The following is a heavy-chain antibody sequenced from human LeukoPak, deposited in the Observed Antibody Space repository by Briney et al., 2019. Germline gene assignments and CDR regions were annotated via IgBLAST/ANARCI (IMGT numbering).Heavy chain of an antibody. CDR1: GGSISSYY. D-gene: IGHD3-22*01. V-gene: IGHV4-59*01. Sequence: TASETLSLTCIVSGGSISSYYWSWIRQPPGKGLEWIGCIYYTGSTNYNPSLKSRVTISLDTSNNQFSLRLSSVTAADTAVYYCARYDYDWFLDYWGQGTLVTVSS. CDR3: ARYDYDWFLDY. J-gene: IGHJ4*02. CDR2: IYYTGST.